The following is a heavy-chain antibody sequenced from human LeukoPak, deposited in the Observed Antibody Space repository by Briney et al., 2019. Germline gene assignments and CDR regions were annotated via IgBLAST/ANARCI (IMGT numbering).Heavy chain of an antibody. Sequence: PGGPLRLSCAASGFSFSSYWMHWVRQAPGKGLVWVSRINSDGSSTSYADSVKGRFTISRDNAKNTLYLQMNSLRAEDTTVYYCARSAGYYDRSGYWPADDCDICGQGKMVTVSS. CDR3: ARSAGYYDRSGYWPADDCDI. CDR1: GFSFSSYW. V-gene: IGHV3-74*01. CDR2: INSDGSST. D-gene: IGHD3-22*01. J-gene: IGHJ3*02.